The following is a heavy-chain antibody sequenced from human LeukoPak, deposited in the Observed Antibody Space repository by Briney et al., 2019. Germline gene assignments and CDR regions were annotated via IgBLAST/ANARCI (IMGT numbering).Heavy chain of an antibody. CDR3: ARGGVPLPYYFDY. Sequence: SVKVSCKASGGTFSSYAISWVRQAPGQGLEWMGGIIPIFGTANYAQKFQGRVTITTDESKSTAYMELSSLRSEDTAVYYCARGGVPLPYYFDYGGQGTLVTVSS. J-gene: IGHJ4*02. CDR1: GGTFSSYA. V-gene: IGHV1-69*05. CDR2: IIPIFGTA. D-gene: IGHD2-8*01.